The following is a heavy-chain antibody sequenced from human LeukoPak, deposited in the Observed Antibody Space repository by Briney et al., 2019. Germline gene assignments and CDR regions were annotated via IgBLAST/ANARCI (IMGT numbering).Heavy chain of an antibody. V-gene: IGHV4-39*01. CDR2: IYYSGTT. J-gene: IGHJ3*02. D-gene: IGHD2-8*02. Sequence: SETLSLTCAVSGASMRISSYYWAWVRQPPGKGLEWIGTIYYSGTTTYNSSLKSRLTISVDTSKNQVSLKVSSVTAADTAMFYCARILADQNAFDIWGQGTMVTVSS. CDR1: GASMRISSYY. CDR3: ARILADQNAFDI.